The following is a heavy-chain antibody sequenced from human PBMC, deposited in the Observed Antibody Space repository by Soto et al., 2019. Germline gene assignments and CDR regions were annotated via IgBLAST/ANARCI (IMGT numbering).Heavy chain of an antibody. V-gene: IGHV3-53*02. J-gene: IGHJ4*02. CDR1: GFSVTASN. CDR3: ARGGFD. CDR2: IFGADET. Sequence: EVQLVETGGDLIQPGGSLRLSCAASGFSVTASNMNSVRQAPGKGLEWVSVIFGADETYYADSVRGRFTISRDNSKNTVYLQMDSLRTEDTALYYCARGGFDWGQGTLVTVSS. D-gene: IGHD3-16*01.